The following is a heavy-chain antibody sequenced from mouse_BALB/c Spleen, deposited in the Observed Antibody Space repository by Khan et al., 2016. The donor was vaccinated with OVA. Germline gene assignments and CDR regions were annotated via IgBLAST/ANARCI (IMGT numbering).Heavy chain of an antibody. CDR2: IYPSDSYT. V-gene: IGHV1-69*02. J-gene: IGHJ3*01. CDR3: TTEGVGGSSFAY. CDR1: GYSFTNYW. Sequence: QVQLQQPGPELVRPSPSLNLSCTASGYSFTNYWINWVMQRPGQGLVWIGNIYPSDSYTNYNPRFKNKATLTVDKSSSQFFLLFSSPTSEDSAVYYCTTEGVGGSSFAYWGQGTLVTVSA. D-gene: IGHD1-1*02.